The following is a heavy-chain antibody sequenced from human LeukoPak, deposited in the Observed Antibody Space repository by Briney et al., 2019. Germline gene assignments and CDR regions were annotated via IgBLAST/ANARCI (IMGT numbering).Heavy chain of an antibody. J-gene: IGHJ5*02. D-gene: IGHD6-13*01. Sequence: SETLSLTCTVSGDSINDYYWGWIRQPPGKGLGWIGYIYYSGRTKYNPSLQSRVTISVDTSKNQFSLKLSSVTAADTAVYYCARRRAEGGSNGHYNWFDPWGQGTLVTVSS. CDR3: ARRRAEGGSNGHYNWFDP. CDR1: GDSINDYY. CDR2: IYYSGRT. V-gene: IGHV4-59*08.